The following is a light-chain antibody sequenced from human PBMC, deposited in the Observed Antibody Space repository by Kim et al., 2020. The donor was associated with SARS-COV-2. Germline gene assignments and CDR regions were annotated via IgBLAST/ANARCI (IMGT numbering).Light chain of an antibody. Sequence: GQTVPIFCTGTRVGVGGYDYFSWYQQHPGKVPKLLIYDVNRRPSGVPDRFSGSKSGNTASLTISGLQADDEADYYCCSYAGRYSAVFGGGTQLTVL. CDR3: CSYAGRYSAV. J-gene: IGLJ2*01. V-gene: IGLV2-11*01. CDR2: DVN. CDR1: RVGVGGYDY.